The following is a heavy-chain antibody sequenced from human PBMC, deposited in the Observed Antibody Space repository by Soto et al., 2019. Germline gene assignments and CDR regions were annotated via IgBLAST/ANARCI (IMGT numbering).Heavy chain of an antibody. CDR3: VRRHVSVTGIDWFDP. CDR2: INAANGDT. CDR1: GYTFTSYG. J-gene: IGHJ5*02. Sequence: ASVNVSCKASGYTFTSYGIHWVRQAPGQRLEWMGWINAANGDTKYSPKFQGRVTITRDTSASTANMELSSLRSEDTAVYYCVRRHVSVTGIDWFDPWGQGTLVTVSS. V-gene: IGHV1-3*01. D-gene: IGHD4-4*01.